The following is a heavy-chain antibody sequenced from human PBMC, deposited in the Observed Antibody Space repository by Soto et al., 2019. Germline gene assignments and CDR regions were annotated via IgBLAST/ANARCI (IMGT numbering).Heavy chain of an antibody. CDR1: GFTFSSYA. V-gene: IGHV3-23*01. D-gene: IGHD3-22*01. J-gene: IGHJ6*02. CDR2: ISVSGGST. CDR3: ARDSYYDSVHYGMDV. Sequence: GGSLRLCCAASGFTFSSYAMSWVRQAPGKGLEWVSGISVSGGSTYYADSVKGRFTISRDNAKNTLYLQMNSLRAEDTAVYYCARDSYYDSVHYGMDVWGQGTTVTVSS.